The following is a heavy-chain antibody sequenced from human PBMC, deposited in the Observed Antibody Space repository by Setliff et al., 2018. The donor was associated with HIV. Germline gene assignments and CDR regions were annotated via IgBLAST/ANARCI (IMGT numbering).Heavy chain of an antibody. Sequence: ASVQVSCKASGYTFTGYYMHWVRQAPGQGLEWMGWINPNSGGTNYAQKFQGRVTMTRDTSITTAYMELSSLRSDDTAVYYCARYTSGWFHFDYWGQGTLVTVSS. D-gene: IGHD6-19*01. CDR2: INPNSGGT. J-gene: IGHJ4*02. V-gene: IGHV1-2*02. CDR3: ARYTSGWFHFDY. CDR1: GYTFTGYY.